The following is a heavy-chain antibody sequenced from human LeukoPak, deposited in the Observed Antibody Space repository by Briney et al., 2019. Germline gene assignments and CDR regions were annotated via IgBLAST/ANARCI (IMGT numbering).Heavy chain of an antibody. CDR3: ARGAPMIVVVITRPFDY. V-gene: IGHV3-30*02. CDR1: GFTFSSYG. D-gene: IGHD3-22*01. Sequence: GGSLRLSCAASGFTFSSYGMHWVRQAPGKGLEWVAFIRYDGSTKYYTDSVKGRFTISRDNSKNTLYLQMNSLRAEDTAVYYCARGAPMIVVVITRPFDYWGQGTLVTVSS. CDR2: IRYDGSTK. J-gene: IGHJ4*02.